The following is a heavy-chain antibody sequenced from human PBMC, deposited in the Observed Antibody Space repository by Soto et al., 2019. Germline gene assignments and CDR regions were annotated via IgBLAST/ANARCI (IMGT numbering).Heavy chain of an antibody. D-gene: IGHD6-13*01. CDR2: ISASGSST. V-gene: IGHV3-23*01. Sequence: PGGSLRLSCAASGFIFYNYAMTWVRQAPGKGLEWVSAISASGSSTYYADSVKGRFTISRDNSKNTLYLQMSSLRAVDTAVYYCAKDRYISSIEPPEIDYWGQGTPVTVSS. CDR1: GFIFYNYA. CDR3: AKDRYISSIEPPEIDY. J-gene: IGHJ4*02.